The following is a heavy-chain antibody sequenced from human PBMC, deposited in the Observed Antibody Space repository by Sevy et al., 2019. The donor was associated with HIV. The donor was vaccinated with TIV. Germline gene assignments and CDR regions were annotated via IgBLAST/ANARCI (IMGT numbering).Heavy chain of an antibody. CDR1: GFTFSSYA. J-gene: IGHJ6*02. V-gene: IGHV3-23*01. CDR3: AKHGNFGYCSSTSCYIYYGMDV. D-gene: IGHD2-2*03. CDR2: ISGSGGST. Sequence: GGSLRLSCAASGFTFSSYAMSWVRQAPGKGLEWVSAISGSGGSTYYADSVKGRFTISRDNSKNTLYLQMNSLRAEDMAVYYCAKHGNFGYCSSTSCYIYYGMDVWGQGTTVTVSS.